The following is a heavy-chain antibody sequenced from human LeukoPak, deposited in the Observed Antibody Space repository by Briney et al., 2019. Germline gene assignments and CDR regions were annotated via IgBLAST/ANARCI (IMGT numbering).Heavy chain of an antibody. CDR1: GFTFDDYG. J-gene: IGHJ4*02. Sequence: GGSLRLSCAASGFTFDDYGMSWVRQAPGKGLEWVAFIRYDGSNKYYADSVKGRFTISRDNSKNTLYLQMNSLRAEDTAVYYCCVGYPDYWGQGTLVTVSS. D-gene: IGHD1-26*01. CDR3: CVGYPDY. V-gene: IGHV3-30*02. CDR2: IRYDGSNK.